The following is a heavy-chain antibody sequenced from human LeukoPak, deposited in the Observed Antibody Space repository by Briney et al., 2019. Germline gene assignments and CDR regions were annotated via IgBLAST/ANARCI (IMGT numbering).Heavy chain of an antibody. Sequence: GGSLRLSCAASGFTFSSYWMHWVRQAPGKGLVWVSRINSDGSTITYADSVKGRFTISRDNAKNTLYLQMNSLRAEDTALYYCARAREGSIDYWGQGTLVTVSS. CDR1: GFTFSSYW. CDR2: INSDGSTI. CDR3: ARAREGSIDY. V-gene: IGHV3-74*01. J-gene: IGHJ4*02.